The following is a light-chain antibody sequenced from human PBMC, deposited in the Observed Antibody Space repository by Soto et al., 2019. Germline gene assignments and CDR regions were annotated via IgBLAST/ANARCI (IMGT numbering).Light chain of an antibody. Sequence: GDRVTITCRASQSISSYLNWYQQKPGTAPKLLIYAASSFQSGVPSRFSGSGSGTDFTLTISSLQPEDFATYYCQQSFSTVLTFGGGTKVEIK. CDR3: QQSFSTVLT. CDR1: QSISSY. J-gene: IGKJ4*01. CDR2: AAS. V-gene: IGKV1-39*01.